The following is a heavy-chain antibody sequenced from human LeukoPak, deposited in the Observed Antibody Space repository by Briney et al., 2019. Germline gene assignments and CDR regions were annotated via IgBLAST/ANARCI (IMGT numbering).Heavy chain of an antibody. J-gene: IGHJ4*02. V-gene: IGHV3-23*01. CDR2: ISGSGGNT. D-gene: IGHD6-19*01. CDR3: ARGGWLGKPQRVDY. CDR1: GFTVGSNY. Sequence: PGGSLRLSCAASGFTVGSNYMNWVRQAPGKGLEWVSIISGSGGNTYNADSVKGRFTISRDNSKNTLYLQMNSLRAEDTAVYYCARGGWLGKPQRVDYWGQGTLITVSS.